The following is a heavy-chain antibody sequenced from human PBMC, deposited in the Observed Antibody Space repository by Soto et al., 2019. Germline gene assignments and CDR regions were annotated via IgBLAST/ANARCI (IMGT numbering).Heavy chain of an antibody. V-gene: IGHV3-7*04. CDR3: ARAWTYARC. CDR2: IKEDGNEE. Sequence: PGGSLRLSCVASGFTFNTFSMGWGRQAPGKGLEWVANIKEDGNEENYLDSVKGRFTISRDNARNSLSLQMNSLRVEDTAIYYCARAWTYARCWGRGT. J-gene: IGHJ4*02. CDR1: GFTFNTFS. D-gene: IGHD1-7*01.